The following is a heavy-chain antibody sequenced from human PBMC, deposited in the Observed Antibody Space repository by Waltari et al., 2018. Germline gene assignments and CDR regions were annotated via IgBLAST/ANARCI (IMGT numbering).Heavy chain of an antibody. D-gene: IGHD3-10*01. CDR1: GFPVSRNS. J-gene: IGHJ4*02. V-gene: IGHV3-53*02. Sequence: EVQLVETGGGLIQPGGSLRLSCAASGFPVSRNSMNWVRQAPGKGLEWVSVIYTDGSTDSADSVKGRFTISRDNSKNTLYLQMNSLRAEDTAVYYCARASRGSGTYYDYIDHCGQGTLVTVTS. CDR2: IYTDGST. CDR3: ARASRGSGTYYDYIDH.